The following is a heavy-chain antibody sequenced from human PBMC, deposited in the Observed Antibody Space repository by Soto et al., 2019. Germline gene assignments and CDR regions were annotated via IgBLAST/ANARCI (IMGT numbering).Heavy chain of an antibody. CDR1: GGTFSSYA. D-gene: IGHD6-19*01. CDR3: ARVPRSYSSGWYEYYYYGMDV. Sequence: QVQLVQSGAEVKKPGSSVKVSCKASGGTFSSYAISWVRQAPGQGLEWMGGIIPIFGTANYAQKFQGRVTIIADKSTSTAYMELSSLRSEDTAVYYCARVPRSYSSGWYEYYYYGMDVWGQGTTVTVSS. V-gene: IGHV1-69*06. CDR2: IIPIFGTA. J-gene: IGHJ6*02.